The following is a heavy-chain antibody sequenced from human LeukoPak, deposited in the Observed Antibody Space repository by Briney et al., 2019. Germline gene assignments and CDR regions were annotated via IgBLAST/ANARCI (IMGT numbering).Heavy chain of an antibody. J-gene: IGHJ4*02. Sequence: ASVKVSCKASGYTFTGYYMHWVRQAPGQGLEWMGWINPNSGGTNYAQEFQGRVTMTRDTSISTAYMELSRLRSDDTAVYYCARGVGYSSSWYDYWGQGTLVTVSS. CDR1: GYTFTGYY. D-gene: IGHD6-13*01. CDR2: INPNSGGT. V-gene: IGHV1-2*02. CDR3: ARGVGYSSSWYDY.